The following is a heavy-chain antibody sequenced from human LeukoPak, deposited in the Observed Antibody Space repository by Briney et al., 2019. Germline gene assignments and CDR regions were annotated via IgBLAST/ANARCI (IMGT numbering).Heavy chain of an antibody. D-gene: IGHD4-17*01. CDR2: IFASGDRT. V-gene: IGHV3-23*01. Sequence: GGSLRLSCAASGFTFSDYAMTWVRQAPGKGLEWVSTIFASGDRTYYTDSVKGRFTISRDNSKNTLYLQMNSLRAEDTAVYYCAKDPNGDYIGTFDGRSQGTMVTVSS. J-gene: IGHJ3*01. CDR3: AKDPNGDYIGTFDG. CDR1: GFTFSDYA.